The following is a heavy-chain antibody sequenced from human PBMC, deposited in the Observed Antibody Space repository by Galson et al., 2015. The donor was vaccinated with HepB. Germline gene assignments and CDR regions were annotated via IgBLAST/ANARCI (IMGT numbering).Heavy chain of an antibody. J-gene: IGHJ4*02. V-gene: IGHV3-21*01. D-gene: IGHD6-13*01. CDR2: ISSSSSYI. Sequence: SLRLSCAASGFTFSSYSMNWVRQAPGKGLEWVSSISSSSSYIYYVDSVKGRFTISRDNAKNSLYLQMNSLRAEDTAVYYCARETSIAASGDYWGQGTLVTVSS. CDR1: GFTFSSYS. CDR3: ARETSIAASGDY.